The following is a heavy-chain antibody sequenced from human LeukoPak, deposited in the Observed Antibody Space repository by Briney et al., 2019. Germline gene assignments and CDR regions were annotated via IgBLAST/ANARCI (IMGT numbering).Heavy chain of an antibody. V-gene: IGHV4-39*01. CDR1: GDSISRSSYY. CDR3: ARPFFEGGYDAFDI. Sequence: PSETLSFTCSVSGDSISRSSYYWGWIRQPPGEGLEWIGTIYYDGSTCHNPSLKSRVTISVDASKNQFSLKLSSVTAADTAVYYCARPFFEGGYDAFDIWGQGTMVTVSS. CDR2: IYYDGST. J-gene: IGHJ3*02. D-gene: IGHD5-12*01.